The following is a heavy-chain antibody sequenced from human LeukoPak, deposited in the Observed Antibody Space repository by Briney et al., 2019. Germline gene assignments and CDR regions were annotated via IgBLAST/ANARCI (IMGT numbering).Heavy chain of an antibody. J-gene: IGHJ4*02. D-gene: IGHD3-22*01. Sequence: GGSLRLSCAASGFTFSSYSMNWVRQAPGKGLGWVSSISSSSSYIYYADSVEGRFTISRDNPKNSLYLQMSSLRAEDTAVYYCEREGKYYYDSSGYYGSDYFDYWGQGTLVTVSS. CDR1: GFTFSSYS. V-gene: IGHV3-21*01. CDR2: ISSSSSYI. CDR3: EREGKYYYDSSGYYGSDYFDY.